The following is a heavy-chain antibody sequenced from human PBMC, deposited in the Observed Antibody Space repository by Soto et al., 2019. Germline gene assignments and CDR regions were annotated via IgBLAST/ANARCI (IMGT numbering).Heavy chain of an antibody. Sequence: APVKVSCKASGYTFTSYAMHWVRQAPGQRLEWMGWINAGNGNTKYSQKFQGRVTITRDTSASTAYMELSSLRSEDTAVYYCGCSSTGYYYYYMDVWGKGTTVTVSS. J-gene: IGHJ6*03. V-gene: IGHV1-3*01. CDR3: GCSSTGYYYYYMDV. CDR2: INAGNGNT. D-gene: IGHD2-2*01. CDR1: GYTFTSYA.